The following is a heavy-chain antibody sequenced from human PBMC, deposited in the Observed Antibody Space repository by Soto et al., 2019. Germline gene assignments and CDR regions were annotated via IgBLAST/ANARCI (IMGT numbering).Heavy chain of an antibody. CDR3: ARDSRYRSSFFAPGY. Sequence: ASVKVSFKASGYTFTGYYMHWVRQAPGQGLEWMGWINPNSGGTNYAQKFQGRVTMTRDTSISTAYMELSRLRSDDTAVYYCARDSRYRSSFFAPGYWGQGTLVTVSS. J-gene: IGHJ4*02. D-gene: IGHD6-6*01. CDR1: GYTFTGYY. V-gene: IGHV1-2*02. CDR2: INPNSGGT.